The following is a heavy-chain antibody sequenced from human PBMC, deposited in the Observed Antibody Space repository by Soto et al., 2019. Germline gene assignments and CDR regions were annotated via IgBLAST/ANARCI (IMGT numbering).Heavy chain of an antibody. CDR3: ARHPTVTNYYYGMDV. V-gene: IGHV4-39*01. D-gene: IGHD4-17*01. CDR1: GGSISSSSYY. Sequence: QLQLQESGPGLVKPSETLSLTCTVSGGSISSSSYYWGWIRQPPGKGLEWIGSIYYSGSTYYNPSLKSRVTISVDTSKNQFSLKLSSVTAADTAVYYCARHPTVTNYYYGMDVWGQGTTVTVSS. CDR2: IYYSGST. J-gene: IGHJ6*02.